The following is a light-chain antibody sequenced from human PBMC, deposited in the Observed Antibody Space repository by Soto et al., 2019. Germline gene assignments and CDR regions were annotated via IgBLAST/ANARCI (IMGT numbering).Light chain of an antibody. CDR1: QSVSSSY. CDR2: GAS. CDR3: QQYDSSPKT. J-gene: IGKJ1*01. V-gene: IGKV3-20*01. Sequence: EIVLTPSPGTLSLSPVERATLSCMASQSVSSSYLAWYQQKPGQAPRLLIYGASSRATGIPDRFSGTGSGTDFTLTISRLEPEDFAVYYCQQYDSSPKTFGQGTKVDI.